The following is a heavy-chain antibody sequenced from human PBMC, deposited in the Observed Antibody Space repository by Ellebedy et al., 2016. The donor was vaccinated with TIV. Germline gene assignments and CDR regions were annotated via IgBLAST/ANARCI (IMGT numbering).Heavy chain of an antibody. CDR1: GVSINNNY. D-gene: IGHD2-21*01. CDR2: ISYSGSA. V-gene: IGHV4-59*01. J-gene: IGHJ3*01. CDR3: ARDKGQRYCGGSTCYPRTPFDV. Sequence: MPSETLSLTCTVSGVSINNNYWSWIRQSPGKGLEWIGYISYSGSANYNPSLRSQLTISVEPSKKQFALELMSVTPADTAMYYCARDKGQRYCGGSTCYPRTPFDVWGQGTLVTVSP.